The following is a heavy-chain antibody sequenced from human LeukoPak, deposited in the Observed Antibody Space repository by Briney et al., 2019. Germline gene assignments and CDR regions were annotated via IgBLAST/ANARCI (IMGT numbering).Heavy chain of an antibody. CDR2: INPNSGGT. J-gene: IGHJ4*02. Sequence: ASVKVSCKASGYTFTGYYMHWVRQAPGQGLEWMGWINPNSGGTNYAQKFQGRVTMTRDTSISTAYMELSRLRSDDTAVYYCARDESSGWYYFDYWGQGTLVTVST. V-gene: IGHV1-2*02. CDR3: ARDESSGWYYFDY. CDR1: GYTFTGYY. D-gene: IGHD6-19*01.